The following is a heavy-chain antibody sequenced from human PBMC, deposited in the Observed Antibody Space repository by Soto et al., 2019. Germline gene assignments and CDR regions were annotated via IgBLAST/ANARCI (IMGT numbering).Heavy chain of an antibody. CDR2: ISAYSGNT. CDR1: GYTFTADG. V-gene: IGHV1-18*01. Sequence: QVQLVQSGGEVKKPGASVKVSCKASGYTFTADGISWLRQAPGQGFEWIGWISAYSGNTNFAQKFQGRVTLTTETSSSTAYMELRSLTSDDTALYYCARDSAYCTGGRCYSGGHFDYWGQGTLVTVSS. J-gene: IGHJ4*02. D-gene: IGHD2-15*01. CDR3: ARDSAYCTGGRCYSGGHFDY.